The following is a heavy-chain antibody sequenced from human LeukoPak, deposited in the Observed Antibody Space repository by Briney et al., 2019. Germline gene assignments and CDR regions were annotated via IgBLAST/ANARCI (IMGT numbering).Heavy chain of an antibody. CDR1: GFTLSRYW. J-gene: IGHJ4*02. V-gene: IGHV3-7*03. Sequence: PGGSLRLSCAASGFTLSRYWMSWVRQAPGKGLEWVANIKEDGSEKYYVESVKGRCTISRDNAKKSLYLQMNSLRAEDTAVYYCARGDSSGYYYFYWGQGTLVTVSS. D-gene: IGHD3-22*01. CDR3: ARGDSSGYYYFY. CDR2: IKEDGSEK.